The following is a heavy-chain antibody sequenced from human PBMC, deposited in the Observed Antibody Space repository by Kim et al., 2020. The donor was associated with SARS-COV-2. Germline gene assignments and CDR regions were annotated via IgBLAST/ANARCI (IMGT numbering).Heavy chain of an antibody. CDR3: ARRSTDIVVVVARLEY. Sequence: GGSLRLSCAASGFTFSNYAMSWVRQAPGKGLEWVSTLSGSGGSTYYADSVKGRFTIYRDNSKDMLYLQMNSLRAEDTAVYYCARRSTDIVVVVARLEYWGQGTLVTVSA. J-gene: IGHJ4*02. CDR1: GFTFSNYA. CDR2: LSGSGGST. D-gene: IGHD2-15*01. V-gene: IGHV3-23*01.